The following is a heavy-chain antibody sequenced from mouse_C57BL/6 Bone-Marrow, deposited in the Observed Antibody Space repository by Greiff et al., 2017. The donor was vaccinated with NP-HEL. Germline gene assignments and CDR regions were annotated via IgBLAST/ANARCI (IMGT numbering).Heavy chain of an antibody. Sequence: VQLQQPGAELVKPGASVKLSCKASGYTFTSYWMHWVKQRPGQGLEWIGMIHPNGGSTNYNEKFKSKATLTVDKSSSTAYMQLSSLTSEDSAVYYCARSETGTDWYFDVWGTGTTVTVSS. CDR2: IHPNGGST. CDR1: GYTFTSYW. CDR3: ARSETGTDWYFDV. V-gene: IGHV1-64*01. J-gene: IGHJ1*03. D-gene: IGHD4-1*01.